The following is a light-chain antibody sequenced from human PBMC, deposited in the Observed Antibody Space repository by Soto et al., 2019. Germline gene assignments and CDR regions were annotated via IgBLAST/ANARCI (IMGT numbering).Light chain of an antibody. V-gene: IGLV3-1*01. CDR1: KLGDKY. CDR2: QDS. J-gene: IGLJ2*01. Sequence: SYELTQPPSVSVSPGQTASITCSGEKLGDKYACWYQQKPGQSPVLVIYQDSKRPSGIPERFSGSNSGNTATLTISGTQAMYEADYYCQAWDSSTAPFGGGTKVTVL. CDR3: QAWDSSTAP.